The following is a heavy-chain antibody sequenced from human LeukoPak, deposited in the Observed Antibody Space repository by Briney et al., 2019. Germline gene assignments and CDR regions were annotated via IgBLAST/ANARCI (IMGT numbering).Heavy chain of an antibody. CDR1: GFSFSSYN. Sequence: GGSLRLSCAASGFSFSSYNLNWVRQAPGEGLVWVSRINSDGSSTSYADSVKGRFTISRDNAKNTLYLQMNSLRAEDTAVYYCARDAEDKRREDGITMIVVPNGNPDYWGQGTLVTVSS. D-gene: IGHD3-22*01. CDR2: INSDGSST. J-gene: IGHJ4*02. V-gene: IGHV3-74*01. CDR3: ARDAEDKRREDGITMIVVPNGNPDY.